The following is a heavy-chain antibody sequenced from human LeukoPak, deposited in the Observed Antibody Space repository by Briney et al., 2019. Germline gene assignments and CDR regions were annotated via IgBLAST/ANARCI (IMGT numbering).Heavy chain of an antibody. Sequence: ASVKVSCKASGYTFTIYDMHWVRQAPGQRLEWMGWINAGNGNTKYSQKFQGRVTITRDTSASTAYMELSSLRSEDTAVYYCARDPFTIFGVFPEYNWFDPWGQGTLVTVSS. CDR3: ARDPFTIFGVFPEYNWFDP. V-gene: IGHV1-3*01. CDR1: GYTFTIYD. J-gene: IGHJ5*02. D-gene: IGHD3-3*01. CDR2: INAGNGNT.